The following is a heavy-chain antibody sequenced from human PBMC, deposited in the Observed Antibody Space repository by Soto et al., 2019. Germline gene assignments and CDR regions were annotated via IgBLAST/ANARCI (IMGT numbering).Heavy chain of an antibody. V-gene: IGHV4-4*07. J-gene: IGHJ4*02. CDR2: IFSSGTT. CDR3: ASSYSYESSHFHY. CDR1: GVSISNYY. D-gene: IGHD3-22*01. Sequence: SETLSLTCTVSGVSISNYYWSWIRQPAGKGLEWVGRIFSSGTTNHNPSLNSRITMSVDTSKNQFSLRVSSVTAADTAVYYCASSYSYESSHFHYWGQGTLVTVSS.